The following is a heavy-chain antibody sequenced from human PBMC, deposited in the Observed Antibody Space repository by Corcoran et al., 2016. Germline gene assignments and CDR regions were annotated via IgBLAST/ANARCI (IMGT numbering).Heavy chain of an antibody. Sequence: QVQLVQSGAEVKKPGASVKVSCKASGYTFTSYYMHWVRQAPGQGLEWMGIINPSGGSTSYAQKFQGRVTMTRDTSTSTVYMELSSLRAEDRAVYYCARDGSVGELPRTRFDPWGQGTLVTVSS. CDR1: GYTFTSYY. V-gene: IGHV1-46*01. CDR2: INPSGGST. D-gene: IGHD1-26*01. J-gene: IGHJ5*02. CDR3: ARDGSVGELPRTRFDP.